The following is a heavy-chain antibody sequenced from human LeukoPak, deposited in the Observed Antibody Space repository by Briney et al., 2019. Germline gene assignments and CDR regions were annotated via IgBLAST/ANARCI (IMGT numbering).Heavy chain of an antibody. J-gene: IGHJ4*02. D-gene: IGHD2-21*02. CDR1: GFTVSSNY. V-gene: IGHV3-53*01. Sequence: GGSLRLSCAASGFTVSSNYMSWVRQAPGKGLEWVSVIYSGGSTNYADSVKGRFTISRDNSKNTLYLQMNSLRAEDTAVYYCAREGCGGDCYSSFDYWGQGTLVTVSS. CDR3: AREGCGGDCYSSFDY. CDR2: IYSGGST.